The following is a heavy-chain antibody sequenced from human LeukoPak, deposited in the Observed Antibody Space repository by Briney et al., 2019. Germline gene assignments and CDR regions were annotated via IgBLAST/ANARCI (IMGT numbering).Heavy chain of an antibody. CDR1: GYSISSGYY. CDR2: IYNRGTT. Sequence: SETLSLTYTVPGYSISSGYYWGWIRQPPGKGLERIGYIYNRGTTAYNPSLKSRFTISLDTSKNQFSLKLSSVTAADTAVYYCARYRAFDIWGQGTMVTVSS. CDR3: ARYRAFDI. J-gene: IGHJ3*02. V-gene: IGHV4-38-2*02.